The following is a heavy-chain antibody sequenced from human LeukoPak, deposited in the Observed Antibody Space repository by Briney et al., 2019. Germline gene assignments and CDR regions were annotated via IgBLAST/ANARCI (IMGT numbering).Heavy chain of an antibody. J-gene: IGHJ3*02. CDR3: ARDYVWGSYRFDAFDI. V-gene: IGHV1-46*01. CDR1: GYTFTSYY. CDR2: INPSGGST. Sequence: ASVKVSCKASGYTFTSYYMLWVRQAPGQGLEWMGIINPSGGSTSYAQKFQGRVTMTRDTSTSTVYMELSSLRSEDTAVYYCARDYVWGSYRFDAFDIWGQGTMVTVSS. D-gene: IGHD3-16*02.